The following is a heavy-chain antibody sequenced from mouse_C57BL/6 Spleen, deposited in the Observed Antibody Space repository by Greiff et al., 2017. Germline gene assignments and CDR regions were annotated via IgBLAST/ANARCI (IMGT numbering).Heavy chain of an antibody. V-gene: IGHV1-53*01. CDR2: IYPSNGGT. D-gene: IGHD3-2*02. CDR1: GYTFTSYW. CDR3: ARGEGGSDYYAMED. J-gene: IGHJ4*01. Sequence: QVQLQQPGTELVKPGASVKLSCKASGYTFTSYWMHWVKQRPGQGLEWIGNIYPSNGGTNYNEKFKSKATLTADKSSSTAYMQRSSLTSEDSAVYYGARGEGGSDYYAMEDWGQGTSVTVSS.